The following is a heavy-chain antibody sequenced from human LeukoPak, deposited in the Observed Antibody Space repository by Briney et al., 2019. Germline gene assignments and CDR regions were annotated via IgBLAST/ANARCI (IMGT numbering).Heavy chain of an antibody. D-gene: IGHD2-2*01. Sequence: ASVKVSCKASGYTFTSYGISWVRQAPGQGREWMGWISAYNGNTNYAQKLQGRVTMTTDTSTNTAYMELRSLRSDDTAVYYCARDRRGTSWFVYWGQGTLVTVSS. CDR2: ISAYNGNT. CDR1: GYTFTSYG. J-gene: IGHJ5*01. V-gene: IGHV1-18*01. CDR3: ARDRRGTSWFVY.